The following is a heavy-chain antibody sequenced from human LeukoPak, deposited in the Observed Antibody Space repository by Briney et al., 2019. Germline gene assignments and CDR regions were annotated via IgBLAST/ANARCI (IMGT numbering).Heavy chain of an antibody. D-gene: IGHD1-14*01. Sequence: SETLSLTCAVYGGSFSGYYWSWIRQPPGKRLEWIGEINHSGSTNYNPSLKSRVTISVDTPKNQFSLKLSSVTAADTAVYYCARGYSRTNDAFDIWGQGAMVTVSS. CDR3: ARGYSRTNDAFDI. J-gene: IGHJ3*02. CDR2: INHSGST. CDR1: GGSFSGYY. V-gene: IGHV4-34*01.